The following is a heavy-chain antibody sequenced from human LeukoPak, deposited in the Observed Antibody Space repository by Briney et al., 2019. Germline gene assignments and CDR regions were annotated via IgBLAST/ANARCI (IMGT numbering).Heavy chain of an antibody. Sequence: GGSLRLSCAPSGFTFSSYNMNWVRQAPGKGLEWVSSITSSNYIYYADSVKGRFTISRDNAKYSLYLQMNSLRAEDTAVYYCASPFYSNYDPFDYWGQGTLVTVSS. CDR1: GFTFSSYN. D-gene: IGHD4-11*01. J-gene: IGHJ4*02. CDR3: ASPFYSNYDPFDY. CDR2: ITSSNYI. V-gene: IGHV3-21*01.